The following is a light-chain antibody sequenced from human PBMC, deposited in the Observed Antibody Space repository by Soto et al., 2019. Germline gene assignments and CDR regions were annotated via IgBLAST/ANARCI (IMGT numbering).Light chain of an antibody. CDR1: QSVGSN. CDR2: GAS. CDR3: QHYNNWPPYA. V-gene: IGKV3D-15*01. Sequence: EIVMTQSPATLSVSPGERATLSCRASQSVGSNLAWYQQKPGQAPRLLIYGASTRTTATPARFSGSGSGTEFTLTLSSLQSEDFAVYYCQHYNNWPPYAFGQGTKLEIK. J-gene: IGKJ2*01.